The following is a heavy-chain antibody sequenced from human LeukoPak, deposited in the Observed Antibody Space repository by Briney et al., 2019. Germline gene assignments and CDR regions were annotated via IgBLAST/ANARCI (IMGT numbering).Heavy chain of an antibody. V-gene: IGHV4-4*02. J-gene: IGHJ4*02. CDR3: AKVVGATSGPVI. CDR1: GASISSNW. D-gene: IGHD1-26*01. CDR2: IYYSGST. Sequence: SGTLSLTCAVSGASISSNWWNWVRQPPGKGLEWIGSIYYSGSTYYNPSLKSRVTISVDTSKNHFPLKLSSVTAADTAVYYCAKVVGATSGPVIWGQGTLVTVSS.